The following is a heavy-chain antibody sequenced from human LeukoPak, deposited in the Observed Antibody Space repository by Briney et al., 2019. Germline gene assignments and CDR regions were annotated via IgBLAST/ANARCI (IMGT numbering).Heavy chain of an antibody. CDR1: GGSISSSSYY. V-gene: IGHV4-39*01. J-gene: IGHJ4*02. CDR2: IYYSGST. Sequence: SETLSLTCTVSGGSISSSSYYWGWIRQPPGKGLEWIGSIYYSGSTYYNPSLKSRVTISVDTSKDQFSLKLSSVTAADTAVYYCARLNYYDSSGSYYFDYWGQGTLVTVSS. CDR3: ARLNYYDSSGSYYFDY. D-gene: IGHD3-22*01.